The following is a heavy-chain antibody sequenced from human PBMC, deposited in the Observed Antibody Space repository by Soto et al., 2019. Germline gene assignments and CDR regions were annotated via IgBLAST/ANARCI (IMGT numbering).Heavy chain of an antibody. CDR3: ARKSVVVPAATYYYYYYMDV. Sequence: ASVKVSCKASGYTFTSYGISWVRQAPGQGLEWMGWISAYNGNTNYAQKLQGRVTMTTDTSTSTAYMELRSLRSDDTAVYYCARKSVVVPAATYYYYYYMDVWGKGTTVTVSS. CDR1: GYTFTSYG. V-gene: IGHV1-18*01. CDR2: ISAYNGNT. J-gene: IGHJ6*03. D-gene: IGHD2-2*01.